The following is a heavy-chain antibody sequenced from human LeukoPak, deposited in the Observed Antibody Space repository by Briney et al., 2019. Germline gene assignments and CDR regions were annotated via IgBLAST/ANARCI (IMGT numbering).Heavy chain of an antibody. Sequence: SETLSLTCTVSGGSISSSSYYWGWIRQPPGKGLEWIASMYYSGSTYYNPSLKSRVTISVDTSKNQFSLKLSSVTAADTAVYYCARRTLFVLTGYAFRDNFDYWGQGTLVTVSS. CDR3: ARRTLFVLTGYAFRDNFDY. CDR1: GGSISSSSYY. D-gene: IGHD3-9*01. CDR2: MYYSGST. V-gene: IGHV4-39*01. J-gene: IGHJ4*02.